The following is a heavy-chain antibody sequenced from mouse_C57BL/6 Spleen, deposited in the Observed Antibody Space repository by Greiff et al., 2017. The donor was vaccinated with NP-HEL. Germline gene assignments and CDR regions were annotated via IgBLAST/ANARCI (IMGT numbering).Heavy chain of an antibody. CDR1: GYTFTSYG. Sequence: QVQLKQSGAELARPGASVKLSCKASGYTFTSYGISWVKQRTGQGLEWIGEIYPRSGNTYYNEKFKGKATLTADKSSSTAYMELRSLTSEDSAVYFCARPYYSNYDYYFDYWGQGTTLTVSS. J-gene: IGHJ2*01. CDR3: ARPYYSNYDYYFDY. V-gene: IGHV1-81*01. D-gene: IGHD2-5*01. CDR2: IYPRSGNT.